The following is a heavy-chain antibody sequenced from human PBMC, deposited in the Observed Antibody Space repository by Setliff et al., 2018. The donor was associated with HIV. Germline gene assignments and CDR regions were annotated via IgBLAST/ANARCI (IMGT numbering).Heavy chain of an antibody. J-gene: IGHJ6*02. V-gene: IGHV4-34*01. CDR1: GGSFSGYY. D-gene: IGHD3-3*01. Sequence: PSETLSLTCAVYGGSFSGYYWSWIRQPPGKGLEWIGEINHSGSTNYNPSLKSRVTISVDTSKNQFALKLSSVNAADTAVYYCARARAGRDRFTIFGVVIRDDYYYGMDVWGQGTTVTVSS. CDR2: INHSGST. CDR3: ARARAGRDRFTIFGVVIRDDYYYGMDV.